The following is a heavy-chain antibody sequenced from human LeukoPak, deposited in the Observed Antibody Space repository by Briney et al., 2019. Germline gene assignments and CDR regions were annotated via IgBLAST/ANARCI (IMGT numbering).Heavy chain of an antibody. CDR3: ARGGSDILTQHGY. V-gene: IGHV3-21*01. Sequence: GRSLRLSCAASGFTFRSYSMNWVRQAPGKGLEWVSSISSSSRYIYYADSVKGRFTISRDNAKNSLYLQMNSLRAEDTAVYYCARGGSDILTQHGYWGQGTLVTVSS. J-gene: IGHJ4*02. CDR2: ISSSSRYI. D-gene: IGHD3-9*01. CDR1: GFTFRSYS.